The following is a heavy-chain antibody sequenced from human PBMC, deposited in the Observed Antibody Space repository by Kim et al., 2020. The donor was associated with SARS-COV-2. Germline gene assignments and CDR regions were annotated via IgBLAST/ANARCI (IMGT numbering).Heavy chain of an antibody. J-gene: IGHJ6*02. V-gene: IGHV3-74*01. Sequence: ADPVKGRFTISRDNAKNTLYLQMNSLRAEDTAVYYCASGSSSTTNYGMDVCGQGTTVIVSS. D-gene: IGHD6-6*01. CDR3: ASGSSSTTNYGMDV.